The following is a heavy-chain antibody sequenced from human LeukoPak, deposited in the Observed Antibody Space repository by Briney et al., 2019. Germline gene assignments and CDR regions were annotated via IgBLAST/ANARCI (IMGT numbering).Heavy chain of an antibody. D-gene: IGHD1-14*01. CDR1: GGTFSSYA. J-gene: IGHJ4*02. CDR3: ARVGGTTRQFDY. V-gene: IGHV1-69*10. CDR2: IIPILGIA. Sequence: ASVKVSCKASGGTFSSYAISWVRQAPGQGLEWMGGIIPILGIANYAQKFQGRVTITADKSTSTAYMELSSLRSEDTAVYYCARVGGTTRQFDYWGQGTLVTVSS.